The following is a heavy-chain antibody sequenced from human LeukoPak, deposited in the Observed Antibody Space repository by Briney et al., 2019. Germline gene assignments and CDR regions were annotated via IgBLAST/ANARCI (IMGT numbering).Heavy chain of an antibody. J-gene: IGHJ6*03. D-gene: IGHD6-13*01. CDR2: ISAYNGNT. Sequence: ASVKVSCKASGYTFTSYGISWVRQAPGQGLEWMGWISAYNGNTNYAQKLQGRVTMTTDTSTSTAYMELRSLRSDETAVYYCASVVAAAGRYYYYMDVWGKGTTVTVSS. CDR3: ASVVAAAGRYYYYMDV. V-gene: IGHV1-18*01. CDR1: GYTFTSYG.